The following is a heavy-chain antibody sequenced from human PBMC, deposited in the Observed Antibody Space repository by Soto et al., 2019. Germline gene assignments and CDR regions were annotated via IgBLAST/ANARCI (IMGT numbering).Heavy chain of an antibody. V-gene: IGHV4-59*01. CDR1: GGSISNYY. J-gene: IGHJ4*02. CDR2: IYYSGST. Sequence: QVQLQESGPGLVKPSETLSLTCTVSGGSISNYYWSWIRQPPGKGLEWIAYIYYSGSTKYNPSLKSRVTISVDTSKDQFSLKLSSVTAADTAVYYCAREASRGYIDYWGQGTLVTVSS. CDR3: AREASRGYIDY. D-gene: IGHD3-22*01.